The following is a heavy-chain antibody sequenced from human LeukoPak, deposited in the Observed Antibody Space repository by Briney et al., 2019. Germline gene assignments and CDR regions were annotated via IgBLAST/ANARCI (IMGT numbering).Heavy chain of an antibody. V-gene: IGHV1-2*02. CDR2: INPNSGGT. CDR3: ARQNTIFGVVDAFDI. Sequence: ASVKVSCKASGYTFTGYYMHWVRQAPGQGLEWMGWINPNSGGTNYEQKFQGRATMTRDTSISTAYMELSRLRSDDTAVYYCARQNTIFGVVDAFDIWGQGTMVTVSS. J-gene: IGHJ3*02. CDR1: GYTFTGYY. D-gene: IGHD3-3*01.